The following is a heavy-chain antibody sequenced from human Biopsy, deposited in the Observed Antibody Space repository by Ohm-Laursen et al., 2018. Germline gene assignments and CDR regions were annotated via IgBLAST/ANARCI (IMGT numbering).Heavy chain of an antibody. CDR3: ARDYYPYVDYLKDVPLCDS. Sequence: GASVKVSCKASGYTFTTYGISWVRQAPGQGLEWRGWINTYSGNTNYGKKFHDRVIMTSDTSTSTAYLEHRSLRSDDTAVYYCARDYYPYVDYLKDVPLCDSWGQGTLVTVSS. V-gene: IGHV1-18*01. J-gene: IGHJ4*02. CDR2: INTYSGNT. D-gene: IGHD4-17*01. CDR1: GYTFTTYG.